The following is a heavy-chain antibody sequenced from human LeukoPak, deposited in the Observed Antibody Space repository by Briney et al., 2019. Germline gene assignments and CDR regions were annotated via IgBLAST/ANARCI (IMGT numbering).Heavy chain of an antibody. J-gene: IGHJ4*02. CDR2: IYNSEST. Sequence: SETLSLTCTVSVGSISSGGYYWSWIRQHPGKGLEWLGYIYNSESTYYNPSLKSRVTISVDTSKNQFFLKLSSVTAADTAVYYCARVTGSSQFDYWGQGTLVTVSS. V-gene: IGHV4-31*03. CDR1: VGSISSGGYY. CDR3: ARVTGSSQFDY. D-gene: IGHD1-20*01.